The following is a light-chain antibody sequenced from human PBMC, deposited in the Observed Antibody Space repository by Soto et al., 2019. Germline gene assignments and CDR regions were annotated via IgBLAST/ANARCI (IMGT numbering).Light chain of an antibody. CDR2: EVS. CDR3: SSYTGSSTLEV. J-gene: IGLJ1*01. Sequence: QSVLTQPASVSGSRGQSITISWTGTSSDVGSYKYVSWYQQRPGKAPKLMIYEVSKRPSGVSNRFSGSKSGNTASLTISGLQAEDEADYYCSSYTGSSTLEVFGTGTKVTVL. CDR1: SSDVGSYKY. V-gene: IGLV2-14*01.